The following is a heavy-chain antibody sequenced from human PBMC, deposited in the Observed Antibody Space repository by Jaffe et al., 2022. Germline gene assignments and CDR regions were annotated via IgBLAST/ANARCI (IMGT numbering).Heavy chain of an antibody. CDR1: GGTFSSYA. D-gene: IGHD2-15*01. CDR3: ARDGEGYCSGGSCYSHWFDP. CDR2: IIPIFGTA. V-gene: IGHV1-69*01. Sequence: QVQLVQSGAEVKKPGSSVKVSCKASGGTFSSYAISWVRQAPGQGLEWMGGIIPIFGTANYAQKFQGRVTITADESTSTAYMELSSLRSEDTAVYYCARDGEGYCSGGSCYSHWFDPWGQGTLVTVSS. J-gene: IGHJ5*02.